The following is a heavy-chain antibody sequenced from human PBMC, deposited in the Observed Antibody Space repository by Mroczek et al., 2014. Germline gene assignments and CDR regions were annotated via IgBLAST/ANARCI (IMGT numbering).Heavy chain of an antibody. Sequence: QVQLQQWGPGLVKPSETLSLTCTVSGGSISSSSYYWGWIRQPPGKGLEWIGSIYYSGSTYYNPSLKSRVTISVDTSKNQFSLKLSSVTAADTAVYYCARLRKILVGALSFDYWGQGTLVTVSS. CDR2: IYYSGST. V-gene: IGHV4-39*01. CDR3: ARLRKILVGALSFDY. J-gene: IGHJ4*02. D-gene: IGHD1-26*01. CDR1: GGSISSSSYY.